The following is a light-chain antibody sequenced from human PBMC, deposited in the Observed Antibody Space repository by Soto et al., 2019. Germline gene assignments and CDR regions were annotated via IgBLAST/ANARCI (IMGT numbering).Light chain of an antibody. CDR1: SSDVGGYNY. Sequence: QSVLTQPASVSGSPGQSITISCTGTSSDVGGYNYVSWYQQHPGRAPQLMIYDVSNRPSGVSNRFSGSRSGNTASLTISGLQAEDEADYYCSSYATSTTVLFGGGTKVTV. CDR3: SSYATSTTVL. J-gene: IGLJ2*01. CDR2: DVS. V-gene: IGLV2-14*03.